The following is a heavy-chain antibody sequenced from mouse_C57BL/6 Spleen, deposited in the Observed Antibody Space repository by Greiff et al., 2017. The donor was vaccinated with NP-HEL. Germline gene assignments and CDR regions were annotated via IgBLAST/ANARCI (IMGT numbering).Heavy chain of an antibody. CDR2: IDPSDSET. J-gene: IGHJ4*01. CDR3: ASSGDYGAAMDY. Sequence: VQLQQSGAELVRPGSSVKLSCKASGYTFTSYWMHWVKQRPIQGLEWIGNIDPSDSETHYNQKFKDKATLTVDKSSSTAYMQLSSLTSEDSAVYYCASSGDYGAAMDYWGQGTSVTVSS. V-gene: IGHV1-52*01. D-gene: IGHD2-4*01. CDR1: GYTFTSYW.